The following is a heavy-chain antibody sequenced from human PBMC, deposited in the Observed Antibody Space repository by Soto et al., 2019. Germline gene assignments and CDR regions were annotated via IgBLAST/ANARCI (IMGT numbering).Heavy chain of an antibody. D-gene: IGHD5-18*01. V-gene: IGHV1-69*01. J-gene: IGHJ4*02. Sequence: QVQLVQSGAEVKKPGSSVMVSCKASGGTFSSYAISWVRQAPGQGLEGMGGIIAIFGTGNYAQKYQGRVTITEDESTSTAYMELRSLRSEDTAVYYCARDFGYSYGYGYWGQGTLVTVS. CDR2: IIAIFGTG. CDR3: ARDFGYSYGYGY. CDR1: GGTFSSYA.